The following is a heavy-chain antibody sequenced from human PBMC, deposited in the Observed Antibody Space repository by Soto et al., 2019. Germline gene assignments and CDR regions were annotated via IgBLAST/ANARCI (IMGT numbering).Heavy chain of an antibody. Sequence: QVQLVQSGAEVKKPGSSLKVSCKASGGTFSSYAISWVRQAPGQGLEWMGGIIPIFGTANYAQKFQGRVTITADESTSTAYMELSSLRSEDTAVYYCARGFVWGGGDRSDAFDIWGQGTMVTVSS. CDR3: ARGFVWGGGDRSDAFDI. V-gene: IGHV1-69*12. D-gene: IGHD2-21*02. CDR2: IIPIFGTA. CDR1: GGTFSSYA. J-gene: IGHJ3*02.